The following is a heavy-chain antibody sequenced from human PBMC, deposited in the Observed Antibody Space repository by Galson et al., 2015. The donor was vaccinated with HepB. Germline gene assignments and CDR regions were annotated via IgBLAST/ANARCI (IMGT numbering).Heavy chain of an antibody. V-gene: IGHV3-30*04. Sequence: SLRLSCAASGFPFSNYAMHWVRQTPGKGLEWMAVILHDAHNRYYADSVEGRFTVSRDNSKNSLYLQMNSLRAEDTAVYYCARAQWLRDFDYWGQGTLVTVSS. D-gene: IGHD5-12*01. CDR3: ARAQWLRDFDY. CDR1: GFPFSNYA. J-gene: IGHJ4*02. CDR2: ILHDAHNR.